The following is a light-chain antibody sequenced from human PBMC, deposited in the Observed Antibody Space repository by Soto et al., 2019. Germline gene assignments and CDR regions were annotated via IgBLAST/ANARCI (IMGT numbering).Light chain of an antibody. J-gene: IGKJ1*01. CDR2: GIS. Sequence: EVVMTQSPATLSVSPGERATLSCRASQTVTSTYLAWYQQKPGQAPRLLIYGISSRATGVPDRFSGSGSGKEFHLTLRRLEPEDFAVYYCQQYTDWPLTFGQGTKVEVK. CDR1: QTVTSTY. V-gene: IGKV3-20*01. CDR3: QQYTDWPLT.